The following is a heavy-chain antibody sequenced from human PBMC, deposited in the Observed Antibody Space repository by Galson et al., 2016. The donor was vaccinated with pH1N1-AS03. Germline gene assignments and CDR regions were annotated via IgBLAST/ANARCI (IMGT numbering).Heavy chain of an antibody. CDR3: ARDPRGPCSSATCATTYYFGIDV. CDR1: GYIFTGFY. J-gene: IGHJ6*02. V-gene: IGHV1-2*04. Sequence: SVKVSCKASGYIFTGFYVHWVRQAPGQGLEWVGWINPNNGVTNYAQKFQAWVTMTGDTSISTAYLELYGLKSDDTAVYYCARDPRGPCSSATCATTYYFGIDVWGQGTTVIVSS. CDR2: INPNNGVT. D-gene: IGHD2/OR15-2a*01.